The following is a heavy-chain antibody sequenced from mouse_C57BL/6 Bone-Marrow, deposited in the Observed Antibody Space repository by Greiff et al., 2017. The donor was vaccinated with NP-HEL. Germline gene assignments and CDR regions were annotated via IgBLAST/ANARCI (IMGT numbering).Heavy chain of an antibody. CDR1: GFTFSDYY. CDR3: ARLRGNAWFAY. CDR2: ISNGGGST. J-gene: IGHJ3*01. V-gene: IGHV5-12*01. Sequence: EVHLVESGGGLVQPGGSLKLSCAASGFTFSDYYMYWVRQTPEKRLEWVAYISNGGGSTYYPDTVKGRFTISRDNAKNTLYLQMSRLKSEDTAMYYCARLRGNAWFAYWGQGTLVTVSA.